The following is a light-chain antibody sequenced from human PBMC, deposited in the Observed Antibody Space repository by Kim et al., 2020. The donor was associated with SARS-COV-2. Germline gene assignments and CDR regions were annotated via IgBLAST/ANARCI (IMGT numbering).Light chain of an antibody. CDR2: YDS. CDR3: QVWDSSRV. Sequence: VSVAPGKTARVTGGRNNMGCKSVPWYQPERGRAPVLVIYYDSDRPSGSPERFSGSNSGNTATLTISRVEAGDEADYYCQVWDSSRVFGGGTQLTVL. V-gene: IGLV3-21*04. CDR1: NMGCKS. J-gene: IGLJ3*02.